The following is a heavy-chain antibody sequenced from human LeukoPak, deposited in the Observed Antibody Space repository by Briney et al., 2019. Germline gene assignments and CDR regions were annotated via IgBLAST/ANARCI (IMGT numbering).Heavy chain of an antibody. CDR1: GGSFSGYY. D-gene: IGHD6-13*01. CDR3: ARGADSSSWNDAFDI. V-gene: IGHV4-34*01. Sequence: SETLSLTCAVYGGSFSGYYWSWIRQPPGKGLEWIGEINHSGSTNYNPSLKSRVTISVDTSKIQFSLKLSSVTAADTAVYYCARGADSSSWNDAFDIWGQGTMVTVSS. CDR2: INHSGST. J-gene: IGHJ3*02.